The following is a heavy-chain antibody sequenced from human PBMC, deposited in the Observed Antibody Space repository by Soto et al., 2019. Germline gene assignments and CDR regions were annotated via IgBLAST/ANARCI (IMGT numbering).Heavy chain of an antibody. CDR1: GFTFSSYS. D-gene: IGHD5-12*01. CDR2: ISSSSSTI. CDR3: AAQYGGLDY. Sequence: GGSLRLSCAASGFTFSSYSMNWVRQAPGKGLEWVSVISSSSSTIYYADSVKGRFTISRDNSKNTLYLQMNSLRAEDTAVYYCAAQYGGLDYWGQGTLVTVSS. V-gene: IGHV3-48*01. J-gene: IGHJ4*02.